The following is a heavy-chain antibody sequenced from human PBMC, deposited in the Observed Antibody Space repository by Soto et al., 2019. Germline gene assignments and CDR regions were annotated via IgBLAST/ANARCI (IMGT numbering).Heavy chain of an antibody. CDR3: AKDSRHGTYFDY. D-gene: IGHD1-1*01. CDR1: GFTFDDYA. Sequence: GGSLRLSCAASGFTFDDYAMHWVRQAPGKGLEWVSGISWNSGSIGYADSVKGRFTISRDNAKNSLYLQMNSLRAEDTALYYCAKDSRHGTYFDYWGQGTLVAVSS. V-gene: IGHV3-9*01. J-gene: IGHJ4*02. CDR2: ISWNSGSI.